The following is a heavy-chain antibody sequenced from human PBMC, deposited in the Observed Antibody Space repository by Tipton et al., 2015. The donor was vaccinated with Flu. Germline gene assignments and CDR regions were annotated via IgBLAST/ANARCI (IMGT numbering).Heavy chain of an antibody. CDR1: GFAISQAY. Sequence: SLRLSCAASGFAISQAYVTWVRQAQGEELEWISVIRTGGTTDYADSVRGRFTISRDTSKNTLYLQMESLRPEDTAIYYCARHLIPPYDWLALWGQGTQVTVSS. V-gene: IGHV3-53*05. J-gene: IGHJ5*02. CDR2: IRTGGTT. CDR3: ARHLIPPYDWLAL. D-gene: IGHD3-16*01.